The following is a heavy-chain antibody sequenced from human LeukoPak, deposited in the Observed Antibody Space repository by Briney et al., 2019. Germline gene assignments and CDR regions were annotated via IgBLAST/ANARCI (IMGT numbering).Heavy chain of an antibody. V-gene: IGHV4-4*07. D-gene: IGHD2/OR15-2a*01. J-gene: IGHJ4*02. Sequence: PSESLSLTCTASGGSVSSHYWNWIRQPAGKGLEWIGRIDNGGSTNYNPSLESRVTISLDRSKNQFSLKLTSVTAADTAVYYCANSISMDFQYWGQGTLVTVSS. CDR2: IDNGGST. CDR3: ANSISMDFQY. CDR1: GGSVSSHY.